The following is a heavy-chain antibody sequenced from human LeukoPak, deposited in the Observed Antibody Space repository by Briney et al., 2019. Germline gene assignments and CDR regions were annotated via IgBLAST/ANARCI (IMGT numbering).Heavy chain of an antibody. V-gene: IGHV5-51*01. CDR3: ARLTVGASDAFDI. Sequence: GESLKISCKGSGYSFTSYWIGWVRQMPGKGLEWMGIIYPGDSDTRYSPSFQGQVTISADKSISTAYLQWSRLKASDTAMYYCARLTVGASDAFDIWGQGTMVTVSS. J-gene: IGHJ3*02. CDR2: IYPGDSDT. CDR1: GYSFTSYW. D-gene: IGHD1-26*01.